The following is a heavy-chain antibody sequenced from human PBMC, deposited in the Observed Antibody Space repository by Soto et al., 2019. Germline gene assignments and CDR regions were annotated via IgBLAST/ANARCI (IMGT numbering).Heavy chain of an antibody. J-gene: IGHJ6*03. CDR2: MNPNSGNT. D-gene: IGHD2-8*01. Sequence: ASVKVSCKASGYTFTSYDINWVRQATGQGLEWMGWMNPNSGNTGYAQKFQGRVTMTRKTSISTAYMELSSLRSEDTAVYYCAFVPALLYSGGYYYYMDVWGKGTTVTVSS. CDR3: AFVPALLYSGGYYYYMDV. CDR1: GYTFTSYD. V-gene: IGHV1-8*01.